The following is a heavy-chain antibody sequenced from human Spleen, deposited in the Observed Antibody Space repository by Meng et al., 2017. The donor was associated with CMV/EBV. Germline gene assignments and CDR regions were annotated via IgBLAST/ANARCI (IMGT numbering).Heavy chain of an antibody. J-gene: IGHJ4*02. CDR1: GFTVSSNY. V-gene: IGHV3-9*01. CDR2: ISWNSGSI. CDR3: AKDTDYYGSGSYPYDY. D-gene: IGHD3-10*01. Sequence: SLKISCPASGFTVSSNYMSWVRQAPGRGLEWVSGISWNSGSIGYADSVKGRFTISRDNAKNSLYLQMNSLRGEDTALYYCAKDTDYYGSGSYPYDYWGQGTLVTVSS.